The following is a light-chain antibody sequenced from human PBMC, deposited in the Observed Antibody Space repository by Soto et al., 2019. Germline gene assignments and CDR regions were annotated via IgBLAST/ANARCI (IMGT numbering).Light chain of an antibody. CDR1: QSLVYSDGNTY. CDR2: KVS. Sequence: DVVMTQSPLSLPVTLGQPASISCRSSQSLVYSDGNTYLNWFHQRPGKSPRRLIYKVSNRDSGVPDRFSGSGSGTDFTLKISRVEAEDVGVYYCMQGTYWPRLTFGGGNKVEIK. V-gene: IGKV2-30*01. CDR3: MQGTYWPRLT. J-gene: IGKJ4*01.